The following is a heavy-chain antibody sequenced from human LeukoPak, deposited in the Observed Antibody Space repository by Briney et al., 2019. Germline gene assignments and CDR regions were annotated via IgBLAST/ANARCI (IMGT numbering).Heavy chain of an antibody. CDR1: GGTFSSYA. CDR3: ARDPHYCSSTSCQGSFDY. J-gene: IGHJ4*02. Sequence: SVKVSCKASGGTFSSYAISWVRQAPGQGREWMGRIIPILGIANYAQKFQGRVTITADKSTSTAYMELSSLRSEDTDVYYCARDPHYCSSTSCQGSFDYWGQGTLVTVSS. V-gene: IGHV1-69*04. CDR2: IIPILGIA. D-gene: IGHD2-2*01.